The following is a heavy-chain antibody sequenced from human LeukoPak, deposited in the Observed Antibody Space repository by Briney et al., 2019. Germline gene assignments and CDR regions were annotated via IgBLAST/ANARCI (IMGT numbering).Heavy chain of an antibody. V-gene: IGHV4-59*12. CDR3: ARGTPGIAVAGTFAFDI. D-gene: IGHD6-19*01. CDR1: GGSISSYY. CDR2: IYYSGST. Sequence: SETLSLTCTVSGGSISSYYWSWIRQPPGKGLEWIGYIYYSGSTNYNPSLKSRVTISVDTSKNQFSLKLSSVTAADTAVYYCARGTPGIAVAGTFAFDIWGQGTMVTVSS. J-gene: IGHJ3*02.